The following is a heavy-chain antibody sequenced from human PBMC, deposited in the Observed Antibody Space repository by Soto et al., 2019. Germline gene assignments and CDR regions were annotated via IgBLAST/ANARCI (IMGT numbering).Heavy chain of an antibody. CDR2: ISGSGGGT. CDR3: AKSMMAATGANWLDP. J-gene: IGHJ5*02. V-gene: IGHV3-23*01. D-gene: IGHD1-1*01. Sequence: MDWVRQAPGKGLQWVPSISGSGGGTYYADSVKGRFTVSRDNSKNTVFLQMNSLRAEDTAVYYCAKSMMAATGANWLDPWGQGTLVTVSS.